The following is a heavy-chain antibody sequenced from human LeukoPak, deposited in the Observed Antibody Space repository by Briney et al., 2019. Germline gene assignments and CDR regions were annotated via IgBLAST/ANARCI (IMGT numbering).Heavy chain of an antibody. D-gene: IGHD6-13*01. CDR1: GFTVSSNY. V-gene: IGHV3-53*01. J-gene: IGHJ3*02. Sequence: PGGSLRLSCAASGFTVSSNYMSWVRQAPGKGLEWVSVIYSGGSTYYADSVKGRFTISRDNSKNTLYLQMNSLRAEDTAVYYCARDSGSSSWYDNDAFDIWGQGTMVTVSS. CDR3: ARDSGSSSWYDNDAFDI. CDR2: IYSGGST.